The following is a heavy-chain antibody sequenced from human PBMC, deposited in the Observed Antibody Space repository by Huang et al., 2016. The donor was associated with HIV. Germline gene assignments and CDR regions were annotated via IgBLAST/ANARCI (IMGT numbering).Heavy chain of an antibody. CDR3: ARRMDLDF. D-gene: IGHD2-15*01. CDR2: INQDGSVK. CDR1: GFAFSDYW. J-gene: IGHJ4*02. Sequence: EVQLVESGGGLVQRGGSLRLSCAASGFAFSDYWMSWVRQAPGKGLEWVANINQDGSVKYYVDSVKGRFTISRDNAKKSLYLQMNSLRVEDTAVYYCARRMDLDFWGQGILVTVSS. V-gene: IGHV3-7*01.